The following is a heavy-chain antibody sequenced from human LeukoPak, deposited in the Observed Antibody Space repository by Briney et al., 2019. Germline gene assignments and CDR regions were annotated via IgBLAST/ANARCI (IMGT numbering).Heavy chain of an antibody. CDR3: ARDLTIAAAGTYGY. J-gene: IGHJ4*02. Sequence: GASVKLSCKTSGYTFTSYGVSWVRQAPGHGLEWMGWISTYNGNTNYAQNFQGRVTMTTDTSTSTAYMELRSLRSDDTAVYYCARDLTIAAAGTYGYWGQGTLVTVSS. D-gene: IGHD6-13*01. CDR2: ISTYNGNT. V-gene: IGHV1-18*01. CDR1: GYTFTSYG.